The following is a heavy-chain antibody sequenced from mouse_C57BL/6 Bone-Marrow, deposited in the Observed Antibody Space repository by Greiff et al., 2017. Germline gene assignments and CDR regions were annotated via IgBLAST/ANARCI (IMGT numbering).Heavy chain of an antibody. J-gene: IGHJ1*03. CDR2: IDPSDSYT. Sequence: QVQLQQSGAELVKPGASVKLSCKASGYTFTSYWMQWVQQRPGQGLEWIGEIDPSDSYTNYTQKFKGKATLTIDTSSSTAYMQLSSLTSEDSAVYYSAREELRLLWYFDVWGTGTTVTVSS. CDR1: GYTFTSYW. V-gene: IGHV1-50*01. D-gene: IGHD2-12*01. CDR3: AREELRLLWYFDV.